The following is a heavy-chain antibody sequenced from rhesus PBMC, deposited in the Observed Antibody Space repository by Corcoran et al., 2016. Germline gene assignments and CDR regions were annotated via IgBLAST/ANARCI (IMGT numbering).Heavy chain of an antibody. Sequence: QVQLVQSGAEVKQPGASVKLSCKASGYTFSNYYIHWVRQAPGPGLEWIGLISPYNSNKAYAQNFQGRVTITTDTSTSTGYMELSSLRSEDTAVYYCTREDYGTNYDAFDYWGQGVLVTVSS. CDR1: GYTFSNYY. CDR2: ISPYNSNK. D-gene: IGHD4-29*01. V-gene: IGHV1-180*01. CDR3: TREDYGTNYDAFDY. J-gene: IGHJ4*01.